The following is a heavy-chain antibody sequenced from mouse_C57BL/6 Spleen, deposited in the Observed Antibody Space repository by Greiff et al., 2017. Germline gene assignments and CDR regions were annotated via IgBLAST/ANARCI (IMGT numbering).Heavy chain of an antibody. CDR1: GYSFTSYY. V-gene: IGHV1-66*01. CDR2: IYPGSGNT. Sequence: VQLQQSGPELVKPGASVKISCKASGYSFTSYYIHWVKQRPGQGLEWIGWIYPGSGNTKYNEKFKGKATLTADTSSSTAYMQLSSLTSEDSAVYYGAKGGDYDDYLDYWGQGTTLTVSS. J-gene: IGHJ2*01. D-gene: IGHD2-13*01. CDR3: AKGGDYDDYLDY.